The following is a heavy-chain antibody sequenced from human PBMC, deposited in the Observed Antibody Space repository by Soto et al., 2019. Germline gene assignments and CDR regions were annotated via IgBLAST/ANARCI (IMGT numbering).Heavy chain of an antibody. J-gene: IGHJ4*02. CDR1: GYTFTGYY. CDR3: ARDSDYYDSSPFDY. V-gene: IGHV1-2*02. D-gene: IGHD3-22*01. CDR2: INPNSGGT. Sequence: ASVKVSCKASGYTFTGYYMHWVRQAPGQGLEWMGWINPNSGGTNYAQKFQGRVTMTRDTSISTAYMELSRLRSDDTAVYYCARDSDYYDSSPFDYWGQGTLVTVS.